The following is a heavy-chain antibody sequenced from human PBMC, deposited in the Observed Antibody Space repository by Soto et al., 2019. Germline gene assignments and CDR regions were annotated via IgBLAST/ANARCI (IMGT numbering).Heavy chain of an antibody. CDR3: ARRYYFGPDYGEPFDAFDI. CDR1: GFTFSSYG. Sequence: QVQLVESGGGVVQPGRSLRLSCAASGFTFSSYGMHWVRQAPGKGLEWVAVIWYDGSNKYYADSVKGRFTISRDNSKNTLYLQMNSLRAEDTAVYYCARRYYFGPDYGEPFDAFDIWGQGTMVTVSS. J-gene: IGHJ3*02. D-gene: IGHD4-17*01. V-gene: IGHV3-33*01. CDR2: IWYDGSNK.